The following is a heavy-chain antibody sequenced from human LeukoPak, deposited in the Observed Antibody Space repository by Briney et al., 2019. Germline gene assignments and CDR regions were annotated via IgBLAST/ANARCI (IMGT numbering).Heavy chain of an antibody. CDR1: GFTFSSYW. CDR3: ARDPLGSLGVLDV. J-gene: IGHJ6*02. CDR2: INSDGSST. D-gene: IGHD2-15*01. V-gene: IGHV3-74*01. Sequence: GGSLRLSCAASGFTFSSYWMHWVRQAPGKGLVWVSRINSDGSSTNYADSVRGRFTISRDNAKNTLYLQMNSLRAEDTAVYYCARDPLGSLGVLDVWGQGTTVTVSS.